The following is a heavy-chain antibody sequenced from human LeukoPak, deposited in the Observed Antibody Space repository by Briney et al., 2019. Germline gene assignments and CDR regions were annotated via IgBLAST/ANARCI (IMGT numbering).Heavy chain of an antibody. V-gene: IGHV1-69*06. J-gene: IGHJ4*02. CDR3: ARDFTDYGDYVGGVFDY. D-gene: IGHD4-17*01. CDR2: IIPIFGTA. CDR1: GGTFSSYA. Sequence: SVKVSCKASGGTFSSYAINWVRQAPGQGLKWMGGIIPIFGTANYAQKFQGRVTITADKSTSTAYMELSSLRSEDTAVYYCARDFTDYGDYVGGVFDYWGQGTLVTVSS.